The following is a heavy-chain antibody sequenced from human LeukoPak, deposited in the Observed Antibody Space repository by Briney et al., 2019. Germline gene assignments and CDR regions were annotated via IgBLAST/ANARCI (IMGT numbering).Heavy chain of an antibody. CDR1: GYTFTSYG. D-gene: IGHD6-13*01. J-gene: IGHJ5*02. V-gene: IGHV1-18*01. Sequence: ASVKVSCKASGYTFTSYGISWVRQAPGQGLEWMGWISAYNGNTNYAQKLQGRVTMTTDTSTSTAYTELRSLRSDDTAVYYCARAIAAAVNQLYNWFDPWGQGTLVTVSS. CDR2: ISAYNGNT. CDR3: ARAIAAAVNQLYNWFDP.